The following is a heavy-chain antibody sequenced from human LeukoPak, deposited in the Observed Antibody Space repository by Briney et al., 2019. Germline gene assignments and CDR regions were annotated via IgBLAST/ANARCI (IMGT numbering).Heavy chain of an antibody. D-gene: IGHD4-23*01. Sequence: ASVKLSCKASGYTFTSYGISWVRQAPGQGLEWMGWISAYNGNTNYAQKLQGRVTMTTDTSTSTAYMELRSLRSDDTAVYYCARDHYGGNFFRWFDPWGQGTLVTVSS. CDR3: ARDHYGGNFFRWFDP. V-gene: IGHV1-18*01. CDR2: ISAYNGNT. CDR1: GYTFTSYG. J-gene: IGHJ5*02.